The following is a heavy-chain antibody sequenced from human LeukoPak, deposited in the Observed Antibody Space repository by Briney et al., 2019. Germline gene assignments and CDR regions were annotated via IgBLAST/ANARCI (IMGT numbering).Heavy chain of an antibody. D-gene: IGHD3-16*01. CDR3: AKETRAGGYFDY. J-gene: IGHJ4*02. CDR2: ISGNGGST. Sequence: GGSLRLSCAASGFTFSGYAMSWVRQFLGKGLEWVSAISGNGGSTYYADSMKGRFTISRDNSKNTLYLQMNSLRVEDTAVYYCAKETRAGGYFDYWGQGTLLTVSS. CDR1: GFTFSGYA. V-gene: IGHV3-23*01.